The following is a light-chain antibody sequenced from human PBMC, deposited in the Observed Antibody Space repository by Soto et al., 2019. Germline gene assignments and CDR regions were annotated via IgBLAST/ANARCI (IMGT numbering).Light chain of an antibody. V-gene: IGLV1-51*01. CDR1: TFNIGNNF. CDR2: DND. J-gene: IGLJ2*01. CDR3: GSWDNSLSVVV. Sequence: QSVLTQPPSVSAAPGQTVTISCSGRTFNIGNNFVSWYQQLPGAAPKLLISDNDKRPSGIPDRFSGSKSGTSATLGITGLQTGDEADYYCGSWDNSLSVVVFGGGTQLTVL.